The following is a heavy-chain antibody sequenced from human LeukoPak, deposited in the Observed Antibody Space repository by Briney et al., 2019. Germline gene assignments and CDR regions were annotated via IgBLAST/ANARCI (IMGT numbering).Heavy chain of an antibody. D-gene: IGHD2-2*01. CDR1: GGTFSSYA. Sequence: SVKVSCKASGGTFSSYAISRVRQAPGQGLEWMGGIIPIFGTANYAQKFQGRVTITADESTSTAYMELSSLRSEDTAVYYCARGLYCSSTSCFRPAAFDIWGQGTMVTVSS. CDR2: IIPIFGTA. CDR3: ARGLYCSSTSCFRPAAFDI. J-gene: IGHJ3*02. V-gene: IGHV1-69*13.